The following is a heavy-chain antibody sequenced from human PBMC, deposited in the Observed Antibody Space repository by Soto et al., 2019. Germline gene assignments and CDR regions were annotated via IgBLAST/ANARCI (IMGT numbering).Heavy chain of an antibody. J-gene: IGHJ6*02. CDR3: ARDRAEGSSSTPAGGMDV. CDR1: GGSIRTYY. Sequence: SETLSLTCSVSGGSIRTYYWNWIRQPPGGGLEWIAYIHYSGVTNYSPSLRGRVSISIGRSNNEFSLKVSSVTAADTAVYYCARDRAEGSSSTPAGGMDVWGPGTTVTVSS. CDR2: IHYSGVT. D-gene: IGHD6-6*01. V-gene: IGHV4-59*01.